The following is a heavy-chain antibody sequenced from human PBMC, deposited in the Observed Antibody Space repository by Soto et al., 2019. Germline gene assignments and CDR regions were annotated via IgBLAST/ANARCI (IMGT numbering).Heavy chain of an antibody. CDR3: APGGHLLLDQ. V-gene: IGHV3-23*01. D-gene: IGHD3-22*01. Sequence: EVQLLESGGGLVQPGGSLRLSCAASGFTFSNYAMSWVRQAPGKGLEWVSGIGSGGGSTYYADSVKGRFTISRDDSKKPLYRQMNSLGVENTAVYSWAPGGHLLLDQGAQETLVTVAS. CDR1: GFTFSNYA. J-gene: IGHJ4*02. CDR2: IGSGGGST.